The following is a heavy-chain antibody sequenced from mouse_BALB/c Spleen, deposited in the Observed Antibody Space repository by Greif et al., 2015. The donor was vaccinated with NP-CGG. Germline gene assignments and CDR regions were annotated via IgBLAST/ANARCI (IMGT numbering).Heavy chain of an antibody. J-gene: IGHJ4*01. CDR2: IDPANGNT. Sequence: VQLKESGAELVKPGASVKLSCTASGFNIKDTYMHWVKLRPEQGLEWIGRIDPANGNTKYDPKFQGKATITADTSSNTAYLQLSSLTSEDTAVYHCASHLTTVVAYYYAMDYWGQGTSVTVSS. CDR1: GFNIKDTY. CDR3: ASHLTTVVAYYYAMDY. D-gene: IGHD1-1*01. V-gene: IGHV14-3*02.